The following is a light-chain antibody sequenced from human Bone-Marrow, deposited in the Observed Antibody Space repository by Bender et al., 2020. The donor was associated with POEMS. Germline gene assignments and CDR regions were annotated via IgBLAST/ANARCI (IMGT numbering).Light chain of an antibody. CDR3: SSYAGTTTLV. J-gene: IGLJ2*01. CDR1: SSNIGTSAP. V-gene: IGLV2-23*01. CDR2: DDN. Sequence: QSALTQPASVSGSPGQSITISCSETSSNIGTSAPVSWYQQHPGKVPKLIIHDDNERPSGVSSRFSGSKSGNTAFLTISGLQADDEADYFCSSYAGTTTLVFGGGTKLTVL.